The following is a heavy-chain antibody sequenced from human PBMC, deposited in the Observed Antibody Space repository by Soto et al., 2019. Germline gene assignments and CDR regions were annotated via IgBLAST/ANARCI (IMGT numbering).Heavy chain of an antibody. D-gene: IGHD3-3*02. CDR1: GFTFSIYG. Sequence: GVSLRVSCAASGFTFSIYGMSWVRQAPGKGLEWVSAISSYGGTTYYADSVKGRFTISRDNSKNTLYLQMNSLRAEDTAVYYCAIAFAESGTGHEHHGMHIWRQGTTVTAS. J-gene: IGHJ6*02. CDR2: ISSYGGTT. V-gene: IGHV3-23*01. CDR3: AIAFAESGTGHEHHGMHI.